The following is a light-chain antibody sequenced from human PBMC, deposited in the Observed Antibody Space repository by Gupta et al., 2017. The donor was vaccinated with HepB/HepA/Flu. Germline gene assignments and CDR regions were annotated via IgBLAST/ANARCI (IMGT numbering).Light chain of an antibody. J-gene: IGLJ3*02. V-gene: IGLV10-54*04. CDR2: RNN. Sequence: QAGLTQPTSVSTGLRQTATLTCTGNSNNVGNQGADWLQQHQGHPPKLLSYRNNNRPSGISERFSASRAGNTASLTITGLQPEDEADYYCSAWDSSLSAWVFGGGTKLTVL. CDR3: SAWDSSLSAWV. CDR1: SNNVGNQG.